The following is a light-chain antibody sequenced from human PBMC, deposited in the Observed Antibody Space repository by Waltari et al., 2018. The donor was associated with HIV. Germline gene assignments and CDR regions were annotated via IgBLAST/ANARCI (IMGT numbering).Light chain of an antibody. Sequence: QSALTQPRSVSGSPGQSVTISCTGNSSDVGDYNYFSGYQKHPSKAPKPMIFDVNKRPSGVPDHFSGSKSGNTASLTISGLQAEDEADYYCCSYADDYTWVFGGGTKLTVL. J-gene: IGLJ3*02. CDR1: SSDVGDYNY. CDR3: CSYADDYTWV. V-gene: IGLV2-11*01. CDR2: DVN.